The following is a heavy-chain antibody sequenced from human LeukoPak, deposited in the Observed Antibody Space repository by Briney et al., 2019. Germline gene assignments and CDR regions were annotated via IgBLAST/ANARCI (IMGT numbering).Heavy chain of an antibody. CDR3: AKGVDIVATISDY. CDR1: GFTVSSNY. J-gene: IGHJ4*02. D-gene: IGHD5-12*01. CDR2: IYSGGST. Sequence: GGSLRLSCAASGFTVSSNYMSWVRQAPGKGLEWVSVIYSGGSTYYADSVKGRFTISRDNSKNTLYLQMNSLRAEDTAVYYCAKGVDIVATISDYWGQGTLVTVSS. V-gene: IGHV3-53*01.